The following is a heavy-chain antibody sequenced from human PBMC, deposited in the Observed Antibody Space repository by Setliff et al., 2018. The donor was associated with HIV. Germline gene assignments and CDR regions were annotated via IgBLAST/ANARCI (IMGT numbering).Heavy chain of an antibody. D-gene: IGHD6-13*01. V-gene: IGHV3-33*01. CDR3: ARYSSSWHTFDY. Sequence: PGGSLRLSCAASGFTFSHYAMHWVRQAPGKGLEWVAVIWYDGSNQNYADSVKGRLTISRDNSNNTLYLQMNSLTPEDTAVYHCARYSSSWHTFDYWGQGTPGHRLL. CDR2: IWYDGSNQ. J-gene: IGHJ4*02. CDR1: GFTFSHYA.